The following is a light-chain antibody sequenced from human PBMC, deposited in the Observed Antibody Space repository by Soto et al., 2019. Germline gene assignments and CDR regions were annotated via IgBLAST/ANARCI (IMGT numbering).Light chain of an antibody. J-gene: IGLJ3*02. CDR1: SSDVGGYNY. Sequence: QSVLTQPPSASGSPGQSVTISCTGTSSDVGGYNYVSWYQQYPGRAPKLMIYEVTKQPSGVPDRFSGSKSGNTASLTVSGLQAEDEAEYYCSSYAASNNFYFVFGGGTKVSVL. CDR3: SSYAASNNFYFV. V-gene: IGLV2-8*01. CDR2: EVT.